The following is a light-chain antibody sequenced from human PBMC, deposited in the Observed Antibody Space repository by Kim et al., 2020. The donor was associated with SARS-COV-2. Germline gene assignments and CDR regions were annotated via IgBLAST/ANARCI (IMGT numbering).Light chain of an antibody. CDR3: QQYGSSPQCT. CDR2: GAS. J-gene: IGKJ2*02. CDR1: QSVSSAY. Sequence: EIVLTQSPGTLSLSPGERATLSCRASQSVSSAYLAWYQQKPGQAPRILIFGASTRATGVPDRFSGSGSGTDLTLSISRLEPEDFAVYYCQQYGSSPQCTFGQGTKLEI. V-gene: IGKV3-20*01.